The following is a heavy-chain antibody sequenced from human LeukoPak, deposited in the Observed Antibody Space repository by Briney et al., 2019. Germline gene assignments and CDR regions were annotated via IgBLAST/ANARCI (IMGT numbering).Heavy chain of an antibody. V-gene: IGHV1-24*01. J-gene: IGHJ4*02. CDR2: FDPEDGET. D-gene: IGHD3-10*01. CDR1: GYTLTELS. Sequence: ASVKVSCKVSGYTLTELSMHWVRQAPGKGLEGRGGFDPEDGETIYAQKFQGRVTMTEDTSTDTAYMDLSSLRSEDTAVYYCATDKDGSGSYYTWGQGTLVTVSS. CDR3: ATDKDGSGSYYT.